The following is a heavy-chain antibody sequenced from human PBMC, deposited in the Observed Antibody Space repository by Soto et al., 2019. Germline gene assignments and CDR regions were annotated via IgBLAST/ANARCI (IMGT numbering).Heavy chain of an antibody. CDR3: ASSYGSGYRAFDY. J-gene: IGHJ4*02. CDR1: GDTFTFYS. D-gene: IGHD3-10*01. CDR2: INPILSMS. V-gene: IGHV1-69*02. Sequence: QVQLVQSGAEVKRPGSSVKVSCKASGDTFTFYSINWVRQAPGLGLEWMGRINPILSMSNYAQRFQGRVTITADKSSSTASMQLSSLRTEDTATYYCASSYGSGYRAFDYWGQGALVPVSS.